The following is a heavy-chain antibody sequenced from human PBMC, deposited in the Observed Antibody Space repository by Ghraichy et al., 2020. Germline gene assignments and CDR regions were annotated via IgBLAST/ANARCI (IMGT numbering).Heavy chain of an antibody. V-gene: IGHV4-61*01. CDR3: ASPAQGTYYDFWSGYGEAFDI. D-gene: IGHD3-3*01. CDR1: GGSVSSGSYY. CDR2: IYYSGST. J-gene: IGHJ3*02. Sequence: SETLSLTCTVSGGSVSSGSYYWSWIRQPPGKGLEWIGYIYYSGSTNYKPSLKSRVTISVDTSKNQFSLKLSSVTAADTAVYYCASPAQGTYYDFWSGYGEAFDIWGQGTMVTVSS.